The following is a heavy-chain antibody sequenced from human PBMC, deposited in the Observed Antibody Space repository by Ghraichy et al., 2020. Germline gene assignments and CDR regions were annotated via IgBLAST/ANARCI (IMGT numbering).Heavy chain of an antibody. CDR2: IYNRGST. J-gene: IGHJ4*02. CDR1: GASISGSSYF. Sequence: SETLSLTCTVSGASISGSSYFWGWIRQPPGKGLEWIASIYNRGSTYYNPSLQSRITISVDTSRNEFSLRVSSVTAADTAVYYCARDKRTAADGEFDSWGQGTLVTVSS. D-gene: IGHD6-13*01. CDR3: ARDKRTAADGEFDS. V-gene: IGHV4-39*07.